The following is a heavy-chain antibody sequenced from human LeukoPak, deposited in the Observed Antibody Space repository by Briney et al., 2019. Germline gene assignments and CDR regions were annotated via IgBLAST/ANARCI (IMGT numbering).Heavy chain of an antibody. CDR1: GGTFSSYA. V-gene: IGHV1-18*01. D-gene: IGHD1-1*01. Sequence: ASVKVSCKASGGTFSSYAISWVRQAPGQGLEWMGWISAYNGNTNYAQKLQGRVTMTTDTSTSTAYMELRSLRSDDTAVYYCARTPQLVRWGNWFDPWGQGTLVTVSS. CDR2: ISAYNGNT. J-gene: IGHJ5*02. CDR3: ARTPQLVRWGNWFDP.